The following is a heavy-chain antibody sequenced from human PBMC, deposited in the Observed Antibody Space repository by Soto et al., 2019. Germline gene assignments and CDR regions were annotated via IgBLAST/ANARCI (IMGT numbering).Heavy chain of an antibody. J-gene: IGHJ6*02. CDR1: GYTFTSYG. Sequence: WASVKVSCKASGYTFTSYGISWVRQAPGQGLEWMGWISAYNGNTNYAQKLQGRVTMTTDTSTSTAYMELRSLRSDDTAVYYCARVHYDFWSGYLTTYGMDVWGQGTTVTVSS. D-gene: IGHD3-3*01. CDR3: ARVHYDFWSGYLTTYGMDV. CDR2: ISAYNGNT. V-gene: IGHV1-18*01.